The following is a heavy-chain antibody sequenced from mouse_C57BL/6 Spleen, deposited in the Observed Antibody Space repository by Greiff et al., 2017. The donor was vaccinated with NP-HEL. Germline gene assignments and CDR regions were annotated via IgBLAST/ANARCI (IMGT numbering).Heavy chain of an antibody. V-gene: IGHV1-82*01. CDR3: AQGDSPDYAMDY. CDR1: GYAFSSSW. J-gene: IGHJ4*01. Sequence: QVQLQQSGPELVKPGASVKISCKASGYAFSSSWMNWVKQRPGQGLEWIGRIYPGDGDTNYNGKFKGKATLTADKSSSTAYMQLSSLTSEDSAVYFCAQGDSPDYAMDYWGQGTSVTVSS. CDR2: IYPGDGDT. D-gene: IGHD3-3*01.